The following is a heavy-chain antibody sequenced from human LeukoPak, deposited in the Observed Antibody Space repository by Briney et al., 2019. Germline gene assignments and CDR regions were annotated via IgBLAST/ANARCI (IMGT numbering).Heavy chain of an antibody. Sequence: GSLRLSCTASEFTFSNYAMSWVRQAPGKGLEWVSTINNSGATTYYAASGNGRFTISRDNSNNTLYLKMNSLRAEDTAVYYCAKIWFGLNVYYYYMDVWGKGTTVTVSS. CDR2: INNSGATT. J-gene: IGHJ6*03. V-gene: IGHV3-23*01. CDR3: AKIWFGLNVYYYYMDV. D-gene: IGHD3-10*01. CDR1: EFTFSNYA.